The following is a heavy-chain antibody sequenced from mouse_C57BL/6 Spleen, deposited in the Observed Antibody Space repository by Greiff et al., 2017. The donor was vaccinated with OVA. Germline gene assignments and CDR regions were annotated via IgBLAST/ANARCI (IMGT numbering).Heavy chain of an antibody. Sequence: QVQLQQSGAELASPGASVTLSCKASGYTLTDHFMNWVKKRPGQGLEWIGRIYPVSGETNYNQKFKGKATLSVERSSSTVYMVLNSLTSEDSAVYYCGRSDYSNCNFAYWGQGTLVTVSA. CDR2: IYPVSGET. CDR3: GRSDYSNCNFAY. V-gene: IGHV1-11*01. CDR1: GYTLTDHF. D-gene: IGHD2-5*01. J-gene: IGHJ3*01.